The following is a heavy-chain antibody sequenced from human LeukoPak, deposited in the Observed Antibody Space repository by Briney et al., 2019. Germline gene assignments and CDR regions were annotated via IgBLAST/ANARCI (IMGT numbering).Heavy chain of an antibody. CDR3: ARDYNRPGTESWYQLLMGGAFDY. CDR1: GFTVSSNY. J-gene: IGHJ4*02. D-gene: IGHD2-2*01. V-gene: IGHV3-53*01. Sequence: GGSLRLSCAASGFTVSSNYMSWVRQAPGKGLEWVSVIYSGGSTYYADSVKGRFTISRDNSKNTLYLQMNSLRAEDTAVYYCARDYNRPGTESWYQLLMGGAFDYWGQGTLVTVSS. CDR2: IYSGGST.